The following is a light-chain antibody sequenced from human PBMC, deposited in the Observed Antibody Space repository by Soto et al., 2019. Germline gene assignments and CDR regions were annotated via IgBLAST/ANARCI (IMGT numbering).Light chain of an antibody. J-gene: IGLJ2*01. CDR1: SSNIGAGYD. Sequence: QSVLTQPPSVSGAPGQRVTISCTGSSSNIGAGYDVHWYQQLPGTAPKLLIYGNSNRPSGVPDRFSGSKSGTSASLAITGLQAEDEADYYCQSYDSSLIGRYVVFGGGTKLTVL. CDR2: GNS. CDR3: QSYDSSLIGRYVV. V-gene: IGLV1-40*01.